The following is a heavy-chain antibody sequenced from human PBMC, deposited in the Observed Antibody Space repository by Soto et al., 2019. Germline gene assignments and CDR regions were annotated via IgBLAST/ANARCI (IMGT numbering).Heavy chain of an antibody. CDR2: IKAKPDDGTT. Sequence: GSLRLSCAASGLIFSDVWMTWVRQAPGKGLEWAGRIKAKPDDGTTDYAAPVRGRFTISRDDSKNTLYLQMTSLTPDDTGVYYCTTSNLGVDFWGPGTLVTVSS. CDR3: TTSNLGVDF. J-gene: IGHJ4*02. D-gene: IGHD1-1*01. CDR1: GLIFSDVW. V-gene: IGHV3-15*01.